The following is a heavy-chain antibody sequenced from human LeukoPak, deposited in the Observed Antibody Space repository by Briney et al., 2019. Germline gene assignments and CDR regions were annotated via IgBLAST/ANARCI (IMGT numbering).Heavy chain of an antibody. CDR2: TYYRSKWYY. J-gene: IGHJ6*02. D-gene: IGHD2-15*01. CDR1: GDSVSSNTAA. CDR3: ARDPGYYYAMDV. V-gene: IGHV6-1*01. Sequence: ASQTPSLTCAISGDSVSSNTAAWDWVRQSPSRGLKWLGRTYYRSKWYYDYATSVSTRMAINPDTSKNLFSLQLNSVTPEDTAVYYCARDPGYYYAMDVWGQGTTVTVSS.